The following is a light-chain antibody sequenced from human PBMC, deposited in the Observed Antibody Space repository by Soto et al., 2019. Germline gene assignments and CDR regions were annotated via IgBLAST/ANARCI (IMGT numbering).Light chain of an antibody. CDR2: EVN. CDR1: SSDVGGYNY. Sequence: QSALTQPPSASGSPGQSVTISCTGTSSDVGGYNYVSWFQQHPGKAPKFMIYEVNKRPSGVPDRFSGSKSGNTASLTVSGLQAEDEADFYCRSYAGSNKGVFGGGTKLTVL. CDR3: RSYAGSNKGV. V-gene: IGLV2-8*01. J-gene: IGLJ3*02.